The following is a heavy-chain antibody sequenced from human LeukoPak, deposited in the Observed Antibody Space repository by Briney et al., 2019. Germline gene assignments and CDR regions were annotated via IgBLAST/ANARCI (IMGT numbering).Heavy chain of an antibody. CDR3: ARVGPDCGGDCYRSPYYFDY. D-gene: IGHD2-21*02. CDR2: IYHSGST. J-gene: IGHJ4*02. CDR1: GGSISSSSYY. V-gene: IGHV4-39*07. Sequence: SETLSLTCTVSGGSISSSSYYWGWIRQPPGKGLEWIGSIYHSGSTYYNPSLKSRVTISVDTSKNQFSLKLSSVTAADTAVYYCARVGPDCGGDCYRSPYYFDYWGQGTLVTVSS.